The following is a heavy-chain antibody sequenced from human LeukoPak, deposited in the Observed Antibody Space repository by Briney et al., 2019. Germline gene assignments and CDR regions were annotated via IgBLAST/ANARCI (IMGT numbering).Heavy chain of an antibody. D-gene: IGHD3-10*01. CDR1: GFIFSSYW. CDR3: ARAPGSNKHFEY. J-gene: IGHJ4*02. Sequence: PGGSLRLSCAASGFIFSSYWMHWVRQAPGKGLVWVSRINSDGSSTTYADSVKGRFTISRDNAKNTLYLQMNSLRAEDTAVYYCARAPGSNKHFEYWGQGTPVTVSS. V-gene: IGHV3-74*01. CDR2: INSDGSST.